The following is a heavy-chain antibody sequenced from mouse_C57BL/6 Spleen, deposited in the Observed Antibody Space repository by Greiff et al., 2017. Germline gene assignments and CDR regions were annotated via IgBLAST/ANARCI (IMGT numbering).Heavy chain of an antibody. CDR3: ARHAGGPGISLFAY. D-gene: IGHD4-1*01. Sequence: EVNVVESGGDLVKPGGSLKLSCAASGFTFSSYGMSWVRQTPDKRLEWVATISSGGSYTYYPDSVKGRFTISRDNAKNPLYLQMSSLKSEDTAMYDCARHAGGPGISLFAYWGQGTLVTVSA. CDR2: ISSGGSYT. J-gene: IGHJ3*01. V-gene: IGHV5-6*01. CDR1: GFTFSSYG.